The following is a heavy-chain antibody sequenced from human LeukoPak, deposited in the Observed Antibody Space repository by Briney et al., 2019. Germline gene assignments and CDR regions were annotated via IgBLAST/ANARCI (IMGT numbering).Heavy chain of an antibody. CDR1: GFTFSSYS. CDR2: ISSSSSYI. V-gene: IGHV3-21*01. CDR3: ARDNVGGGPRGDY. Sequence: GGSLRLSCAASGFTFSSYSMNWVRQAPGKGLEWVSSISSSSSYIYYADSVKGRFTISRDNAKNSLYLQMNSLRAEDTAVYYCARDNVGGGPRGDYWGQGTLVTVSS. D-gene: IGHD3-10*01. J-gene: IGHJ4*02.